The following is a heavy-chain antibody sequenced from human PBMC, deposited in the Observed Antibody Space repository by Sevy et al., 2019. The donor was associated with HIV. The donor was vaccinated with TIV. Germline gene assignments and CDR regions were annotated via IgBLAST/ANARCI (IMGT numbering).Heavy chain of an antibody. D-gene: IGHD6-13*01. CDR2: ISYDGSNK. CDR3: ASLAWYSSSWRMGGDDAFDI. J-gene: IGHJ3*02. CDR1: GFTFSSYA. Sequence: GGSLRLSCAASGFTFSSYAMHWVRQAPGKGLEWVAVISYDGSNKYYADSVKGRFTISRDNSKNTRYLQMNSLRAEDTAVYYCASLAWYSSSWRMGGDDAFDIWGQGTMVTVSS. V-gene: IGHV3-30*04.